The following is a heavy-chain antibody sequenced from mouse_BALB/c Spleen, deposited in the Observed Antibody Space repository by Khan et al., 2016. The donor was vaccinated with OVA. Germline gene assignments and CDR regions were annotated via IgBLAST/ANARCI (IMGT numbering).Heavy chain of an antibody. J-gene: IGHJ3*01. CDR3: ARELRLGGFAY. V-gene: IGHV2-6-7*01. CDR1: GFSLTGYG. CDR2: IWSDGST. D-gene: IGHD1-2*01. Sequence: QMQLEESGLGLVAPSQSLSITCTVSGFSLTGYGVNWVRQPPGKDLEWLGMIWSDGSTDYNSALKSRLSINKDNSKSQVFLKMNSLQTDDTARYFCARELRLGGFAYWGQGTLVTVST.